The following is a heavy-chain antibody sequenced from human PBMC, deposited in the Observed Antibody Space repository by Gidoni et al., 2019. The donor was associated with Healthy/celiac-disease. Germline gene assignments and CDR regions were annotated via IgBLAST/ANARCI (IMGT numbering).Heavy chain of an antibody. CDR2: FDPEDGKT. D-gene: IGHD3-22*01. J-gene: IGHJ4*02. Sequence: QVQLVQSGAEVMTPGASVKVSCMVSGYTLTELSMHWVRQTPGKGLEWMGGFDPEDGKTIYAQKFQRRGTMTEDTSTDTAYMELSSMRSEDTAVYYCATGSRSGYYPTFDYWGQGTLVTVSS. V-gene: IGHV1-24*01. CDR1: GYTLTELS. CDR3: ATGSRSGYYPTFDY.